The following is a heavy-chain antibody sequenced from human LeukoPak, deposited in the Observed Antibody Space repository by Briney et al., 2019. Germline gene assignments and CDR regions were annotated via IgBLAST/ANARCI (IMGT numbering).Heavy chain of an antibody. Sequence: GASVKVSCKASGYTFTSYYMHWVRQVPGQGLEWMGIINPDRGNTNYAQNFHGRVTLTRDTSTSTIYMELSSLRSEDTAVYYCARDRDWGSSDPFDYWGQGTLVTVSS. D-gene: IGHD7-27*01. CDR1: GYTFTSYY. CDR3: ARDRDWGSSDPFDY. CDR2: INPDRGNT. J-gene: IGHJ4*02. V-gene: IGHV1-46*01.